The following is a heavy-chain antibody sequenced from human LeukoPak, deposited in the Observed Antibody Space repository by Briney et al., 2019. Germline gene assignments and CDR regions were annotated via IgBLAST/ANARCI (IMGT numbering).Heavy chain of an antibody. J-gene: IGHJ4*02. D-gene: IGHD1-26*01. Sequence: GGSLRLSCAVSGFTFSNFWMSWVRQAPGRGLEWVANIHPEGNEKYHVESVKGRFTISRDNTKNLLFLQMNGLRVEDTAVYYCARDRNSGSYCSDYWGQGTLVTVSS. CDR3: ARDRNSGSYCSDY. CDR1: GFTFSNFW. CDR2: IHPEGNEK. V-gene: IGHV3-7*01.